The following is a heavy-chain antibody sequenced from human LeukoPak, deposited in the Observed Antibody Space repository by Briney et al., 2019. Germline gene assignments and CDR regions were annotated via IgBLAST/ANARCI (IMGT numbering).Heavy chain of an antibody. V-gene: IGHV3-21*01. J-gene: IGHJ6*03. Sequence: GGSLRLSCAASGFTFSSYSMNWVRQAPGTGLEWVSSISSSSSYIYYADSVKGRFTISRDNAKNSLYLQMNSLRAEDTAVYYCARVGMATTYYYYYYMDVWGKGTTVTVSS. CDR2: ISSSSSYI. CDR3: ARVGMATTYYYYYYMDV. CDR1: GFTFSSYS. D-gene: IGHD5-24*01.